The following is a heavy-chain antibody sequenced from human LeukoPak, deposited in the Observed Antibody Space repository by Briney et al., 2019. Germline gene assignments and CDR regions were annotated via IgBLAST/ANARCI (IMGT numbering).Heavy chain of an antibody. V-gene: IGHV4-38-2*02. D-gene: IGHD1-20*01. CDR1: GYSISSGYY. Sequence: SETLSLTCTVSGYSISSGYYWGWIRQPPGKGLEWIGSIYHSGSTYYNPSLKSRVTISVDTSKNQFSLKLSSVTAADTAVYYCARVVYNWNTWFDPWGQGTLVTVSS. J-gene: IGHJ5*02. CDR2: IYHSGST. CDR3: ARVVYNWNTWFDP.